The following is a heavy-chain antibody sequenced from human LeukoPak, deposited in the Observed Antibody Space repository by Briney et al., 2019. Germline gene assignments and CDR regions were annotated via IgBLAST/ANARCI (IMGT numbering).Heavy chain of an antibody. D-gene: IGHD1-26*01. J-gene: IGHJ4*02. V-gene: IGHV3-74*01. CDR1: GFTFSSYA. CDR3: ARAEVGATPPYVDY. CDR2: INTDGSRT. Sequence: GGSLRLSCAASGFTFSSYAMSWVRQAPGKGLDWVSRINTDGSRTNYADSVKGRFTISRDNAKNTLYLQMNSLRAEDTAVYYCARAEVGATPPYVDYWGQGTLVTVSS.